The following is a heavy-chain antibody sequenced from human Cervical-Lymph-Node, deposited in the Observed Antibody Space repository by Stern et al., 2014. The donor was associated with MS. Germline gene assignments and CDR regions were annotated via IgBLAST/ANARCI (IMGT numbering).Heavy chain of an antibody. CDR1: GFTFDDYA. V-gene: IGHV3-9*01. Sequence: EEQLVESGGGLVQPGRSLRLSCAASGFTFDDYAMHWVRQAPGKGLEWVSGISWNSGSIGYADSVKGRFTISRDNAKNSLYLQMNSLRAEDTALYYCAKASSGWDYYFDYWGQGTLVTVSS. D-gene: IGHD6-19*01. CDR2: ISWNSGSI. CDR3: AKASSGWDYYFDY. J-gene: IGHJ4*02.